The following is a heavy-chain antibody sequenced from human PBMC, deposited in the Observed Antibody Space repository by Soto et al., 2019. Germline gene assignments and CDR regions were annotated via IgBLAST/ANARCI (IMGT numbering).Heavy chain of an antibody. CDR2: IKPDGSEK. J-gene: IGHJ4*02. CDR1: GFTFSMSW. Sequence: GGSLRLSCAASGFTFSMSWMTWIRQAPGKGLEWVAQIKPDGSEKNYVDSVKGRFTISRDNAKKSLYLQMNSLRAEDTAVYYCARENYFDYWGQGTLVTVSS. CDR3: ARENYFDY. V-gene: IGHV3-7*01.